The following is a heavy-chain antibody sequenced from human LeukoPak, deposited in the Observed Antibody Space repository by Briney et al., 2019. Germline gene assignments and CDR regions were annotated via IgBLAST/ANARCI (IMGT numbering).Heavy chain of an antibody. CDR3: ARDRPDLGYCSSTSCPQIIGY. V-gene: IGHV1-18*01. CDR2: ISAYSGNT. Sequence: ASVKVSXKASGYTFTSYGISWVRQAPGQGLEWMGWISAYSGNTNYAQKLQGRVTMTTDTSTSTACMELRSLRSDDTAVYYCARDRPDLGYCSSTSCPQIIGYWGQGTLVTVSS. CDR1: GYTFTSYG. D-gene: IGHD2-2*01. J-gene: IGHJ4*02.